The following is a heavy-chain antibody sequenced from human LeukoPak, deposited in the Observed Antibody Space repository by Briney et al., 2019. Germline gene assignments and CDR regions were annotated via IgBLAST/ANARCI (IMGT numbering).Heavy chain of an antibody. V-gene: IGHV1-18*01. CDR3: ARAGAYYGSGSPLDY. D-gene: IGHD3-10*01. CDR2: ISAYNGNT. CDR1: GYTFTSYG. J-gene: IGHJ4*02. Sequence: GASVKVSCKASGYTFTSYGISWVRQAPGQGLEWMGWISAYNGNTNYAQKLQGRVTMTTDTSTSTAYMELRSLRSDDTAVYYCARAGAYYGSGSPLDYWGQGTLVTVSS.